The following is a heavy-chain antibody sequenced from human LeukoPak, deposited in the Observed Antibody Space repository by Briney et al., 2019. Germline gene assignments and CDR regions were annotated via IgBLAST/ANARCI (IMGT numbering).Heavy chain of an antibody. CDR1: GFTFTSAW. V-gene: IGHV3-7*01. CDR3: AAWFGESVP. Sequence: GGSLRLSCAASGFTFTSAWMSWLRQTPEKGLEWVAHMNEDGSGRFYVDSAKGRFTISRDDTQDSVYLQMNSLRVEDTAVYYCAAWFGESVPWGQGTLVTVSS. CDR2: MNEDGSGR. J-gene: IGHJ5*02. D-gene: IGHD3-10*01.